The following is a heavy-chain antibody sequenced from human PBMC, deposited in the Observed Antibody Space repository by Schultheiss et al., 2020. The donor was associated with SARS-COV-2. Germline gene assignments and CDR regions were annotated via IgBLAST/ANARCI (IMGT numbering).Heavy chain of an antibody. CDR1: GFSLSNLRMS. Sequence: SGPTLVKPTETLTLTCTVSGFSLSNLRMSVSWIRQPPGKALEWLALIYWNDDKRYSPSLKSRLTITKDTSKNQVVLTMTNMDPVDTATYYCAHTYDFWSGYYIGYFDYWGQGTLVTVSS. J-gene: IGHJ4*02. V-gene: IGHV2-5*01. CDR2: IYWNDDK. CDR3: AHTYDFWSGYYIGYFDY. D-gene: IGHD3-3*01.